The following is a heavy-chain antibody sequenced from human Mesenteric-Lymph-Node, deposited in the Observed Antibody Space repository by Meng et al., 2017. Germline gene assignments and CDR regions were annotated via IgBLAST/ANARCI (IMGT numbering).Heavy chain of an antibody. D-gene: IGHD3-10*01. CDR3: AKDLAVYYYGSGSYYNRDGMDV. Sequence: GGSLRLSCAASGFTFSSYAMHWVRQAPGKGLEWVSVIYSCGSTYYADSVKGRFTISRDNSKNTLYLQMNSLRAEDTAVYYCAKDLAVYYYGSGSYYNRDGMDVWGQGTTVTVSS. J-gene: IGHJ6*02. V-gene: IGHV3-NL1*01. CDR1: GFTFSSYA. CDR2: IYSCGST.